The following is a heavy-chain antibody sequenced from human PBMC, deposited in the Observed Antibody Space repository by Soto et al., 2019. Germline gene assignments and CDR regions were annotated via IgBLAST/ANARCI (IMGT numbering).Heavy chain of an antibody. D-gene: IGHD2-2*01. J-gene: IGHJ6*02. CDR1: GFTFSSYS. CDR2: ISSSSSYI. CDR3: ARDMSDCSSTSCYGWGGVYYYYGMDV. Sequence: GGSLRLSCAASGFTFSSYSMNWVRQAPGKGLEWVSSISSSSSYIYYADSVKGRFTISRDNAKNSLYLQMNSLRAEDTAVYYCARDMSDCSSTSCYGWGGVYYYYGMDVWGQGTTVTVSS. V-gene: IGHV3-21*01.